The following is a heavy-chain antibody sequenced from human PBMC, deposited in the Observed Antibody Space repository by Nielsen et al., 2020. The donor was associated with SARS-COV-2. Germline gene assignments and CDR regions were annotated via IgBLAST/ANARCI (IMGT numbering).Heavy chain of an antibody. V-gene: IGHV3-11*05. Sequence: GGSLRLSCAASGFTFSEYYMSWIRQAPGKGLEWVSYISTSSSYTNYADSVKGRFTISRDNAKNSLYLQMNSLRAEDTAVYYCAKDQGFGLLDVWGQGTTVTISS. CDR3: AKDQGFGLLDV. CDR1: GFTFSEYY. D-gene: IGHD3-10*01. CDR2: ISTSSSYT. J-gene: IGHJ6*02.